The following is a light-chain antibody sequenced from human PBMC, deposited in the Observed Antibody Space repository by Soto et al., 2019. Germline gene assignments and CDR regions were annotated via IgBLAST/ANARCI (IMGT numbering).Light chain of an antibody. V-gene: IGKV3-20*01. CDR1: QSVSKY. J-gene: IGKJ1*01. CDR3: QQYGGSPQT. CDR2: GAS. Sequence: EIVLTQSPGTLALSPGEGATLSCRASQSVSKYSAWYQQKPGQAPRLLIYGASSRATGIPDSFSGSGSGTDFTLTISRLEPEDFAVYYCQQYGGSPQTFGQGTKV.